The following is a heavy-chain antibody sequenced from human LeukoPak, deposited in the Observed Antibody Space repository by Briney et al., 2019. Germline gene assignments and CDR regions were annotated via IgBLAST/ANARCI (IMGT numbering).Heavy chain of an antibody. CDR1: GFTFDDYA. V-gene: IGHV3-9*01. CDR3: AKDVDRGVIEDAFDI. Sequence: GGSLRLSCAASGFTFDDYAMHWVRQAPGKGLEWVSGISWNSGSIGYADSVKGRFTISRDNAKNSLYLQMNSLRAEDTALYYCAKDVDRGVIEDAFDIWGQGTMVTVSS. J-gene: IGHJ3*02. CDR2: ISWNSGSI. D-gene: IGHD3-10*01.